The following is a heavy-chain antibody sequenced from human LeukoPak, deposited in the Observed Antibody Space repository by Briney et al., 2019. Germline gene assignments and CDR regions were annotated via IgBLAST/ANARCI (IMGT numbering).Heavy chain of an antibody. CDR2: ISWNSGSI. CDR3: ARGRGGSLLPYYFDY. CDR1: GFTFDDYA. J-gene: IGHJ4*02. D-gene: IGHD2-21*02. Sequence: GGSLRLSCAASGFTFDDYAMHWVRQAPGKGLEWVSGISWNSGSIGYADSVKGRFTISRDNAKNSLYLQMNSLRAEDTALYHCARGRGGSLLPYYFDYWGQGTLVTVSS. V-gene: IGHV3-9*01.